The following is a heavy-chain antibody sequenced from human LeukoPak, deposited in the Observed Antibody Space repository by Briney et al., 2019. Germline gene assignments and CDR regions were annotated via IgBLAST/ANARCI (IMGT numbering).Heavy chain of an antibody. Sequence: GGSLRLSCAASGFTFSSYAMSWVRQAPGKGLEWVSAISGSGGSTYYADSVKGRFTISRDNSKNTLYLQMNSLRAEDTAVYYCAKVGGRLSEPTDYYYGMDVWGQGTTVTVSS. V-gene: IGHV3-23*01. CDR2: ISGSGGST. CDR3: AKVGGRLSEPTDYYYGMDV. J-gene: IGHJ6*02. CDR1: GFTFSSYA. D-gene: IGHD1-26*01.